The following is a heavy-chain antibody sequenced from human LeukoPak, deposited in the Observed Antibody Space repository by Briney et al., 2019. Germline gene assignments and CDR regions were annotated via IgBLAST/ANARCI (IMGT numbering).Heavy chain of an antibody. D-gene: IGHD3-10*01. Sequence: GGSLRLSCAASGFTFRSYAMSWVRQAPGKGLEWVSAISGSGGSTYYADSVKGRFTISRDNSKNTLYLQMNSLRAEDTAVYYCANFGSGSYVGGFDYWGQGTLVTVSS. J-gene: IGHJ4*02. CDR1: GFTFRSYA. CDR2: ISGSGGST. V-gene: IGHV3-23*01. CDR3: ANFGSGSYVGGFDY.